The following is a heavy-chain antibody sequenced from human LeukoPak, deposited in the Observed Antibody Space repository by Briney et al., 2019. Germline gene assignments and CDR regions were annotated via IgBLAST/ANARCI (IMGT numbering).Heavy chain of an antibody. CDR2: ISYDGSNK. CDR1: GFTFSSHG. CDR3: ARPLSNGYFHDSGGYYPYAMDV. J-gene: IGHJ6*02. D-gene: IGHD3-22*01. V-gene: IGHV3-30*19. Sequence: GGSLRLSCAASGFTFSSHGMHWVREAPGKGLEWVAVISYDGSNKFYADSVKGRFAISRDNSKNTLYLQMNSLRGYDSAVYYCARPLSNGYFHDSGGYYPYAMDVWGQGTTVTVSS.